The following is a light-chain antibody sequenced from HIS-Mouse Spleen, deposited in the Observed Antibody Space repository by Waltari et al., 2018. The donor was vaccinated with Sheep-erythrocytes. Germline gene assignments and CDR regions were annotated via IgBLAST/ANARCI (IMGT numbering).Light chain of an antibody. Sequence: EIVLTQSPGTLSLSPRERATLSCRASQSVSSSYLAWYPQKPGQAPRLLIYGASSRATGIPDRFSGSGSGTDFTLTISRLEPEDFAVYYCQQYGSSPFTFGPGTKVDIK. J-gene: IGKJ3*01. V-gene: IGKV3-20*01. CDR3: QQYGSSPFT. CDR2: GAS. CDR1: QSVSSSY.